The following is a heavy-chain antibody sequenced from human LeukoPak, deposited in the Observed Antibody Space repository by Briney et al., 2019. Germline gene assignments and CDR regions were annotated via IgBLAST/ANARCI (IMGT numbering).Heavy chain of an antibody. CDR1: GFTFSSYA. D-gene: IGHD1-26*01. CDR3: AKDPVALPVSGSLYYHYYGLDV. V-gene: IGHV3-23*01. CDR2: ISGSGGST. Sequence: GGSLRLSCAASGFTFSSYAMSWVRQAPGKGLEWVSAISGSGGSTYYADSVKGRFTISRDNAKNTLYLQMNSLRAEDTAVYYCAKDPVALPVSGSLYYHYYGLDVWGQGTTVTVS. J-gene: IGHJ6*02.